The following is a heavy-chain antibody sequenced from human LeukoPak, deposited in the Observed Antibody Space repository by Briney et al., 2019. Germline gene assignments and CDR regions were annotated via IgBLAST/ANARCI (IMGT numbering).Heavy chain of an antibody. CDR3: ARVPIAQRRDCSGGSCSLHGYPYYYYYYMDV. D-gene: IGHD2-15*01. CDR2: IYYSGST. Sequence: SETLSLTCTVSGGSVSSGSYYWSWIRQPPGKGLEWIGYIYYSGSTNYNPSLKSRVTISVDTSKNQFSLKLSSVTAADTAVYYCARVPIAQRRDCSGGSCSLHGYPYYYYYYMDVWGKGTTVTVSS. J-gene: IGHJ6*03. CDR1: GGSVSSGSYY. V-gene: IGHV4-61*01.